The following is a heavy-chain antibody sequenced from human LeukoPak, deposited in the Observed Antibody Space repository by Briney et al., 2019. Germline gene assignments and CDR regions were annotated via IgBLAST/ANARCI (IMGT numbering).Heavy chain of an antibody. CDR2: IIPIFGTA. CDR1: GGTFSSYA. CDR3: ARGIITPYYYYMDV. D-gene: IGHD3-16*01. J-gene: IGHJ6*03. Sequence: SVKVSCKASGGTFSSYAISWVRQAPGQGLEWMGRIIPIFGTANYAQKFQGRVTLTADKSTSTAYMELSSLRSEDTAVYYCARGIITPYYYYMDVWGKGTTVTVSS. V-gene: IGHV1-69*06.